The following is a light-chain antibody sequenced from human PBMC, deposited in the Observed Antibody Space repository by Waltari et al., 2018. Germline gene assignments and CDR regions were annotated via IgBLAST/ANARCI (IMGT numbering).Light chain of an antibody. J-gene: IGKJ1*01. CDR2: GAS. Sequence: EIVLTQSPGTLSLSPGERATLSCRASQSVSRTLAWYQQTPGQAPKLLIYGASIRATGSPDRFTCSGSGTDFSLTISSLEPEDFAIYFCQHYVRLPATFGQGTKVEIK. CDR3: QHYVRLPAT. V-gene: IGKV3-20*01. CDR1: QSVSRT.